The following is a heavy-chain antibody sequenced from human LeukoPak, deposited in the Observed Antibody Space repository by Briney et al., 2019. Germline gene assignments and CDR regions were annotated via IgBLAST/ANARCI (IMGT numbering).Heavy chain of an antibody. CDR3: AKSKGSSSWNEDDY. D-gene: IGHD6-13*01. Sequence: PGGSLRLSCAASGFTFSSYGMHWVRQAPGKGLEWVAVISYDGSNKYYADSVKGRFTISRDNSKNTLYLEMNSLKAEDTAVYYCAKSKGSSSWNEDDYWGQGTLVTVSS. J-gene: IGHJ4*02. V-gene: IGHV3-30*18. CDR2: ISYDGSNK. CDR1: GFTFSSYG.